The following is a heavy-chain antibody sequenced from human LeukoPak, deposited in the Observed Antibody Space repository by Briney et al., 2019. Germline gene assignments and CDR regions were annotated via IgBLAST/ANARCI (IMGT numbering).Heavy chain of an antibody. CDR3: ARHLGSYYVTVDY. V-gene: IGHV4-59*08. Sequence: SETLSLTRTVSGGSISSYYWSWIRQPPGKGLEWIGYIYYSGSTNYNPSLKSRVTISVDTSKNQFSLKLSSVTAADTAVYYCARHLGSYYVTVDYWGQGTLVTVSS. CDR2: IYYSGST. CDR1: GGSISSYY. J-gene: IGHJ4*02. D-gene: IGHD1-26*01.